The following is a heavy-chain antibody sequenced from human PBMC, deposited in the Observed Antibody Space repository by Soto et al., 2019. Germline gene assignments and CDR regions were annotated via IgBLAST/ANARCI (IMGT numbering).Heavy chain of an antibody. CDR1: GGSFSGYY. CDR2: INHSGST. D-gene: IGHD7-27*01. Sequence: SETLSLTCAVYGGSFSGYYWSWIRQPPGKGLEWIGEINHSGSTNYNPSLKSRVTISVDTSKNQFSLKLSSVTAADMAVYYCARAGILTGDAFDIWGQGTMVTVSS. J-gene: IGHJ3*02. CDR3: ARAGILTGDAFDI. V-gene: IGHV4-34*01.